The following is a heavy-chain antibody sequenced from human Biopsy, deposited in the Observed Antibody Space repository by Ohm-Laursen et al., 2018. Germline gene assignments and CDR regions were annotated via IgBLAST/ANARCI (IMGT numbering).Heavy chain of an antibody. D-gene: IGHD4-23*01. CDR1: GFTFGDSA. Sequence: GSLRLSCAASGFTFGDSAMHWVRQASGKGLEWIGRIRSKVNNYATAYAASVTGRFTISRDDSKNTAYLQMNSLKTEDTAVYYCTTYDNSGDYRDYWGQGTLVTVSS. J-gene: IGHJ4*02. V-gene: IGHV3-73*01. CDR2: IRSKVNNYAT. CDR3: TTYDNSGDYRDY.